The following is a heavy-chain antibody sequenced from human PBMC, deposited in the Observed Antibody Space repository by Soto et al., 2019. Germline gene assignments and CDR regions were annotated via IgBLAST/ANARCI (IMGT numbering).Heavy chain of an antibody. Sequence: SETLSLTCTVSGSSISSGGYYWSWIRQHPGKGLEWIGYIYYSGSTYYNPSLKSRVTISVDTSKNQFSLKLSSVTAADTAVYYCARDYYGSGSYSYGMDVWGQGTTVTVS. CDR2: IYYSGST. CDR3: ARDYYGSGSYSYGMDV. D-gene: IGHD3-10*01. CDR1: GSSISSGGYY. J-gene: IGHJ6*02. V-gene: IGHV4-31*03.